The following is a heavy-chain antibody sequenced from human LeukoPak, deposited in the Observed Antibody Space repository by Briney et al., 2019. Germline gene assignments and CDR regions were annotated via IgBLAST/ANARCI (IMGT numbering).Heavy chain of an antibody. CDR1: GFTFSSYG. J-gene: IGHJ4*02. CDR3: AKDLYGDPTAGIDF. CDR2: ISYDGRNE. V-gene: IGHV3-30*18. Sequence: GGSLRLSCAASGFTFSSYGMHWVRQAPGKGLEWVTVISYDGRNEYYTDSVKGRFTISRDNSKNTLYLHMNSLRAEDTAIYYCAKDLYGDPTAGIDFWGQGTLVTVSS. D-gene: IGHD4-17*01.